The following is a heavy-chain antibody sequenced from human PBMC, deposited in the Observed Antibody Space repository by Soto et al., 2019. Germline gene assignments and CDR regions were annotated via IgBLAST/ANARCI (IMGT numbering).Heavy chain of an antibody. CDR2: IDPSDSYT. V-gene: IGHV5-10-1*01. CDR3: ARSQGPSDYYYYGMEV. J-gene: IGHJ6*02. CDR1: GYMFTSYW. Sequence: SLKISCKGSGYMFTSYWISWVRQMPGKGLEWMGRIDPSDSYTNYSPSFQGHVTISADKSISTAYLQWSSLKASDTAMYYCARSQGPSDYYYYGMEVWGQGTTVTVSS.